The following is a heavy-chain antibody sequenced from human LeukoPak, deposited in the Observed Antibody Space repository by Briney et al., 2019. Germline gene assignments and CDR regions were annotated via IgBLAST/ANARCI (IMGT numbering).Heavy chain of an antibody. D-gene: IGHD4-17*01. CDR2: ISSDESIT. CDR1: GFMFSNYW. Sequence: GGSLRLSCAASGFMFSNYWMHWVRQAPGKGLVWVSRISSDESITSYADSVKGRFTISRDNAKNTLFLQMNSLRAEDTAVYYCAKDRVRMDYSDYGADYWGQGTLVTVSS. CDR3: AKDRVRMDYSDYGADY. J-gene: IGHJ4*02. V-gene: IGHV3-74*01.